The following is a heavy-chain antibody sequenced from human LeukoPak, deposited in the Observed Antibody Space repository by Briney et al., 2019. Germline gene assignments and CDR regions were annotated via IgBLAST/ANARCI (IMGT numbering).Heavy chain of an antibody. CDR3: ARFWGLGLSRGPSGMDV. V-gene: IGHV4-39*07. J-gene: IGHJ6*02. Sequence: SETLSLTCTVSGGSVKNSDYYWGWIRQPPGKDLEWVGSMYYIGNAYYSPTLMSRVTMSVDTSKNQFSLKLSSVTAADTAVYYCARFWGLGLSRGPSGMDVWGQGTTVTVPS. CDR2: MYYIGNA. D-gene: IGHD3-10*01. CDR1: GGSVKNSDYY.